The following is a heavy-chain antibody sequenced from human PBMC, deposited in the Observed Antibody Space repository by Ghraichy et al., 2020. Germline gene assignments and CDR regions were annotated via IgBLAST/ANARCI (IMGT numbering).Heavy chain of an antibody. D-gene: IGHD3-22*01. J-gene: IGHJ4*01. CDR2: VYYSGST. CDR3: FYCFSYDSSGYYYVSY. V-gene: IGHV4-39*07. CDR1: GCSMSSSTYY. Sequence: ESLNISCTVSGCSMSSSTYYWGCILQPPGKGLEWIGSVYYSGSTYYNPSLNSRVAITVNTYKNQFSLKLSSVTAADTAVYHCFYCFSYDSSGYYYVSYWGHGTLVTVSS.